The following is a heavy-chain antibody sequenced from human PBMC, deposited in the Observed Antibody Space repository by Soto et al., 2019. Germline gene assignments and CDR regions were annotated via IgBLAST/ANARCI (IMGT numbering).Heavy chain of an antibody. D-gene: IGHD6-13*01. CDR3: AKVIAAGTYSDY. CDR2: ISGSGGST. J-gene: IGHJ4*02. Sequence: PGGSLRLSCAASGFTFSSYAMSWVRQAPGKGLEWVSAISGSGGSTYYADSVKGRFTISRDNSGNTLYLQMNSLRAEDTAVYYCAKVIAAGTYSDYWGQGTLVTVSS. V-gene: IGHV3-23*01. CDR1: GFTFSSYA.